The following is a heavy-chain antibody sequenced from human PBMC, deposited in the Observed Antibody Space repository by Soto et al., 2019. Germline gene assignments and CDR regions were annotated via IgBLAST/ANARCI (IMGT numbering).Heavy chain of an antibody. CDR3: ASATVVAATFDF. D-gene: IGHD2-15*01. CDR2: ISSGSSNI. J-gene: IGHJ4*02. Sequence: EVQLVESGGGLVKPGGSLTLSCAASGFDFRSYNMNWVRQAPGKGLEWVASISSGSSNIYYADSVKGRFTISRDNAKNSLFLQMDSLRAEDSAVYYCASATVVAATFDFWGQGTLVTVSS. V-gene: IGHV3-21*01. CDR1: GFDFRSYN.